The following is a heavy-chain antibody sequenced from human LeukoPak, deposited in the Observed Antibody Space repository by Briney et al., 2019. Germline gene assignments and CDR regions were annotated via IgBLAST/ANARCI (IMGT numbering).Heavy chain of an antibody. V-gene: IGHV1-2*02. CDR1: GYTFTGYY. J-gene: IGHJ3*02. Sequence: ASVKVSCKASGYTFTGYYMHWVRQAPGQGLEWMGWINPNSGGTNYAQKFQGRVTMPRDTSISTAYMGLSRLRSDDTAVYYCAREGVSGDAFDIWGQGTMVTVSS. CDR3: AREGVSGDAFDI. CDR2: INPNSGGT. D-gene: IGHD2-8*01.